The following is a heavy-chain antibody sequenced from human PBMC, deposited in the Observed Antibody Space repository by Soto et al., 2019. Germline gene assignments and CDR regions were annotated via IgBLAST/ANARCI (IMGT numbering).Heavy chain of an antibody. D-gene: IGHD3-22*01. V-gene: IGHV4-34*01. CDR3: ARGLPRTMIVVVIRGNWFDP. CDR2: INHSGST. J-gene: IGHJ5*02. CDR1: CGSFSGYY. Sequence: ETLSLTCAVYCGSFSGYYWSWIRQPPGRGLEWIGEINHSGSTNYNPSLKSRVTISVDTSKNQFSLKLSSVTAADTAVYYCARGLPRTMIVVVIRGNWFDPWGQGTLVTVSS.